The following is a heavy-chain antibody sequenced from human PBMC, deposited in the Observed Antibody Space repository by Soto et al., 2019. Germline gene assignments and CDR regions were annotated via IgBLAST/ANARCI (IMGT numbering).Heavy chain of an antibody. V-gene: IGHV3-7*01. CDR1: GFSINNYW. D-gene: IGHD5-12*01. Sequence: ESGGGLVQPGGSPRLSCAASGFSINNYWMSWVRQAPGKGLEWVANIKRDGSEIHYVDSVKGRFTISRDNAKNSLYLQMNSLRVEDTAVYYCARGRTFTVATIVAFDLWGQGTLVTVSS. CDR2: IKRDGSEI. J-gene: IGHJ4*02. CDR3: ARGRTFTVATIVAFDL.